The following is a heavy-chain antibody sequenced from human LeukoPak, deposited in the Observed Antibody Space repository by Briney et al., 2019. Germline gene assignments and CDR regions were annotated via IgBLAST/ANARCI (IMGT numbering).Heavy chain of an antibody. CDR3: ARERDFWSGYYRVLDWFDP. CDR1: GGTFSSYA. D-gene: IGHD3-3*01. J-gene: IGHJ5*02. V-gene: IGHV1-69*13. CDR2: IIPIFGTA. Sequence: ASVKVSCKASGGTFSSYAISWVRQAPGQGLEWMGGIIPIFGTANYAQKFQGRVTITADESTSTAYMELSSLRSEDTAVYYCARERDFWSGYYRVLDWFDPWGQGTLVTVYS.